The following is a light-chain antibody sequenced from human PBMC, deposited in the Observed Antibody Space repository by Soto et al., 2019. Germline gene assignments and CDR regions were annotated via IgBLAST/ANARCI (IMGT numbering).Light chain of an antibody. V-gene: IGKV3D-20*02. CDR1: QIVSSSY. Sequence: EIVLTQSPGTLSLSPGERATLSCRASQIVSSSYLAWYQQKPGQAPRLLIYGASSRATGIPARFSGSGSGTDFTLTISSLEPEDFAVYYCQQRSNWPKVTFGQGTRLEIK. CDR3: QQRSNWPKVT. CDR2: GAS. J-gene: IGKJ5*01.